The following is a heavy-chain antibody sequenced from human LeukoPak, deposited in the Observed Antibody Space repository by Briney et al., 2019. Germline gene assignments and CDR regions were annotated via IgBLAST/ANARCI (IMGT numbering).Heavy chain of an antibody. V-gene: IGHV3-66*01. D-gene: IGHD4-17*01. Sequence: GGSLRLSCAASGFTFSDYYMSWVRQAPGKGLEWVSVIYSSGSTFHADSVKGRFSISRDTSKNTLYLQMKSLRAEDTAVYYCARSYGDPLFDYWGQGTLVTVSA. CDR1: GFTFSDYY. CDR3: ARSYGDPLFDY. CDR2: IYSSGST. J-gene: IGHJ4*02.